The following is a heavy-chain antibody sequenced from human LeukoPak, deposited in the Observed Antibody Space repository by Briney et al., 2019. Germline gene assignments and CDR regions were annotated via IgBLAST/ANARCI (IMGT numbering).Heavy chain of an antibody. V-gene: IGHV3-30-3*01. Sequence: QTGGSLRLSCAASGFTFSSYAMHWVRQAPGKGLEWVAVISYDGSNKYYADSVKGRFTISRDNSKNTLYLQMNSLRAEDTAVYYCARDLDSSSWNYYYYGMDVWGQGTTVTVSS. CDR3: ARDLDSSSWNYYYYGMDV. CDR1: GFTFSSYA. CDR2: ISYDGSNK. J-gene: IGHJ6*02. D-gene: IGHD6-13*01.